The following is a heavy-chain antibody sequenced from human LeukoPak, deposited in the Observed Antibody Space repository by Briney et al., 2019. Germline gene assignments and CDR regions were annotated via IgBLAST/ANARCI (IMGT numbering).Heavy chain of an antibody. CDR3: ARGDIVTNMDV. J-gene: IGHJ6*02. V-gene: IGHV1-8*01. CDR2: MNPNSGNT. CDR1: GYTFTSYD. Sequence: ASVKVSCKASGYTFTSYDINWVRQATGQGLEWMGWMNPNSGNTGYAQKFQGRVTMNRNTSRSTAYMELSSLRSEDTAVYYCARGDIVTNMDVWGQGTTVTVSS. D-gene: IGHD2-15*01.